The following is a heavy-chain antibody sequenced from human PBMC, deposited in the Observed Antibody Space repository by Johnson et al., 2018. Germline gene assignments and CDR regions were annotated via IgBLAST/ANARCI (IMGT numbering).Heavy chain of an antibody. Sequence: QVQLVQSGGGVVQPGRSLRLSCAASGFTFSSYAMHWVRQAPGKGLEWVAVISYDGSNKYYADSVKGRFTISRDNAKNTLYLQRNSLRAEDTAVDYCARGMVPPSGSYYERRPGDAFDIWGQGTMVTVSS. CDR1: GFTFSSYA. CDR2: ISYDGSNK. CDR3: ARGMVPPSGSYYERRPGDAFDI. J-gene: IGHJ3*02. D-gene: IGHD1-26*01. V-gene: IGHV3-30-3*01.